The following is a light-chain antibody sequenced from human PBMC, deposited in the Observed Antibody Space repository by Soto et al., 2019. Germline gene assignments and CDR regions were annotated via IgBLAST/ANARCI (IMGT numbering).Light chain of an antibody. CDR3: QQSYGNPRT. CDR2: ATS. CDR1: QSISTH. V-gene: IGKV1-39*01. J-gene: IGKJ3*01. Sequence: DIQMTQSPSSLSASIGDRVTITCRASQSISTHLNWYQQKPGKAPKLLIYATSNLQNGVPSTFSGSGSGTDFTLTISSLQREDFATYYCQQSYGNPRTFGPGTKVDI.